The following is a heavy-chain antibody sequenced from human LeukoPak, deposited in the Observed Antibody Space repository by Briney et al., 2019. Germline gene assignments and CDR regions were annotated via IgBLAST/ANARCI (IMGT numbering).Heavy chain of an antibody. CDR1: GFTFDDYV. J-gene: IGHJ4*02. CDR3: AKDMAAYYYASGNIDY. D-gene: IGHD3-10*01. V-gene: IGHV3-43D*03. Sequence: GGSLRLSCAASGFTFDDYVMHWVRQAPGKGLEWVSLISWDGGSTYYADSVKGRFTISRDNSKNSLYLQMNSLRAEDTALYYCAKDMAAYYYASGNIDYWGQGTLVTVSS. CDR2: ISWDGGST.